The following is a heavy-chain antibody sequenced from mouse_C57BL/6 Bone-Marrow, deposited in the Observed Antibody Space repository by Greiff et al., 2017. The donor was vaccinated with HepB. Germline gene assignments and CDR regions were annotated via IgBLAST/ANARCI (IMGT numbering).Heavy chain of an antibody. D-gene: IGHD2-4*01. J-gene: IGHJ1*03. Sequence: EVKLMESGGGLVQPGESLKLSCESNEYEFPSHDMSWVRKTPEKRLELVAAINSDGGSTYYPDTMERRFIISRDNTKKTLYLQMSSLRSEDTALYYCAIYYDYDETFHWYFDVWGTGTTVTVSS. CDR2: INSDGGST. CDR1: EYEFPSHD. CDR3: AIYYDYDETFHWYFDV. V-gene: IGHV5-2*01.